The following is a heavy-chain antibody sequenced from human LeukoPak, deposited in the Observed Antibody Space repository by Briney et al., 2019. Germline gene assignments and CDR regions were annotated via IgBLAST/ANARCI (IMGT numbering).Heavy chain of an antibody. J-gene: IGHJ6*02. CDR1: GFTFSSYG. V-gene: IGHV3-33*01. CDR3: ARAYYDSSGYYYSYSYYGMDV. D-gene: IGHD3-22*01. Sequence: PGGSLRLSCAASGFTFSSYGMHWVRQAPGKGLEWVAVIWYDGSNKYYADSVKGRFTISRDNSKNTLYLQMNSLRAEDTAVYYCARAYYDSSGYYYSYSYYGMDVWGQGTTVTVSS. CDR2: IWYDGSNK.